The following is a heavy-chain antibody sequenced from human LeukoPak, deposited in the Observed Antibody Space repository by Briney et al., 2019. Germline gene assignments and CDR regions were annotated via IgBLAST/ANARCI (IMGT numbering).Heavy chain of an antibody. D-gene: IGHD1-20*01. CDR3: AKDRGVTGTTPLYDY. V-gene: IGHV3-9*01. J-gene: IGHJ4*02. Sequence: GRSLRLSCAASGFTFDDYAMHWVRQAPGEGLEWVSGISWNSGSIGYADSVKGRFTISRDNAKNSLYLQMNSLRAEDTALYYCAKDRGVTGTTPLYDYWGQGTLVTVSS. CDR1: GFTFDDYA. CDR2: ISWNSGSI.